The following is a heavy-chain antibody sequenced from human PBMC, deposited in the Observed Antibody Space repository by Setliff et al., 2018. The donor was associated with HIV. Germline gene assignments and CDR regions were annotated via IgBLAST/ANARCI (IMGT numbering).Heavy chain of an antibody. Sequence: SETLSLTCTVSGGSISSRNFYWGWIRQPPGKGLEWIWSIAYTGSGYYNSSLKSRVTISVDTSRNECSLKLTSVTAADTAVYYCAREVRWELPQGFDHWGQGSQVTVSS. CDR3: AREVRWELPQGFDH. J-gene: IGHJ4*02. V-gene: IGHV4-39*07. CDR2: IAYTGSG. CDR1: GGSISSRNFY. D-gene: IGHD1-26*01.